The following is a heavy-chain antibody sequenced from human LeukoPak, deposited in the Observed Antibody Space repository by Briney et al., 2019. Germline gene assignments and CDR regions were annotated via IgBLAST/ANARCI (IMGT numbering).Heavy chain of an antibody. V-gene: IGHV3-30*02. CDR2: IRYDGSNK. Sequence: GGSLRLSCAASGFTFSSYGMHWVRQAPGKGLEWVAFIRYDGSNKYYADSVKGRFTISRDNSKNTLYLQMNSLRAEDTAVYYCAKDGSMIEVVISFDYWGQGTLVTVSS. CDR1: GFTFSSYG. J-gene: IGHJ4*02. D-gene: IGHD3-22*01. CDR3: AKDGSMIEVVISFDY.